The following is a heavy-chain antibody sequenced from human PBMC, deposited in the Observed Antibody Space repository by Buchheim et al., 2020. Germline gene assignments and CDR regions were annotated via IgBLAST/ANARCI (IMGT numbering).Heavy chain of an antibody. J-gene: IGHJ6*02. D-gene: IGHD2-2*01. V-gene: IGHV3-74*01. CDR3: ARDGGDCSSTSCYYYYGMDV. CDR2: INSDGSST. Sequence: EVQLVESGGGLVQPGGSLRLSCAASGFTFSSYWMHWVRQAPGKGLVWVSRINSDGSSTSYADSVKGRFTISRDNAKNTLYLQMNSLRAEDAAVYYCARDGGDCSSTSCYYYYGMDVWGQGTT. CDR1: GFTFSSYW.